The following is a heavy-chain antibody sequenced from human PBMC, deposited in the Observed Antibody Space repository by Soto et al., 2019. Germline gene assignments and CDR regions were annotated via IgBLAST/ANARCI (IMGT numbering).Heavy chain of an antibody. D-gene: IGHD2-2*01. CDR3: ATPSSSSTRGPNIDYYYYGMDV. CDR1: GYSFTSYW. CDR2: IDPSDSYT. Sequence: GESLKISCKGSGYSFTSYWISWVRQMPGKGLEWMGRIDPSDSYTNYSPSFQGHVTISADKSISTAYLQWSSLKDSDTAMYYCATPSSSSTRGPNIDYYYYGMDVWGQGTTVTVSS. V-gene: IGHV5-10-1*01. J-gene: IGHJ6*02.